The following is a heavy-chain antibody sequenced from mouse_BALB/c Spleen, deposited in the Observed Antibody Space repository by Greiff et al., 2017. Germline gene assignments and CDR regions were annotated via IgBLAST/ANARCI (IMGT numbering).Heavy chain of an antibody. D-gene: IGHD2-2*01. CDR1: GYTFTSYY. CDR3: TIGGLTVYFDY. V-gene: IGHV1S16*01. J-gene: IGHJ2*01. Sequence: QVQLQQSGAELVKPGASVTLSCKASGYTFTSYYMYWVKQRPGQGLEWIGEINPSNGGTNFNEKFKSKATLTVDKSSSTAYMQLSSLTSEDSAVYYCTIGGLTVYFDYWGQGTTLTVSA. CDR2: INPSNGGT.